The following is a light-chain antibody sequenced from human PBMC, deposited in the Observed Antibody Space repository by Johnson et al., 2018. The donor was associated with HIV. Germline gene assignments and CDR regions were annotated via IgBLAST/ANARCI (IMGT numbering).Light chain of an antibody. CDR1: YSNIGSNY. CDR3: GTWDSSLTSYV. V-gene: IGLV1-51*01. Sequence: QAVLTQPPSVSAAPGQKVTISCSGSYSNIGSNYVSWYQQLPGKAPKLLIYDNDKRPSGISDRFSASKSGTSATLGITGLQTGDEADYYCGTWDSSLTSYVFGAGTQVTVL. J-gene: IGLJ1*01. CDR2: DND.